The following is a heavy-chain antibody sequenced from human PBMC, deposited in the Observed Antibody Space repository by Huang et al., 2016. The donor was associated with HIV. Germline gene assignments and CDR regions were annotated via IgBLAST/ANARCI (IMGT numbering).Heavy chain of an antibody. Sequence: EVQLVESGGGLIQPGGSLRLSCAASGFTVSTNYMTWVRQAPVKGLEWVSLSYSGGTTYYADAVKGRFTISRDDSENTLYLHMTSLRAGDTAVYYCAKEGDTGAALGYWGQGTLVTVS. V-gene: IGHV3-53*01. CDR3: AKEGDTGAALGY. D-gene: IGHD2-8*02. CDR2: SYSGGTT. CDR1: GFTVSTNY. J-gene: IGHJ4*02.